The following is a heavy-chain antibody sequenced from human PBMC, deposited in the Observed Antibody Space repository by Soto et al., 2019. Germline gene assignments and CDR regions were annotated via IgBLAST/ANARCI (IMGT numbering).Heavy chain of an antibody. J-gene: IGHJ6*03. CDR3: ARNYYDILTANRPYYYYYYMDV. CDR2: IYYRGST. Sequence: SETLSLTCTVSGGSLRSYYWGWIRQPPGKGLEGVGYIYYRGSTNYNPSLKSRVTISVDTSKNQFSLKLSSVTAADTAVYYCARNYYDILTANRPYYYYYYMDVWGKGTTVTVSS. D-gene: IGHD3-9*01. CDR1: GGSLRSYY. V-gene: IGHV4-59*08.